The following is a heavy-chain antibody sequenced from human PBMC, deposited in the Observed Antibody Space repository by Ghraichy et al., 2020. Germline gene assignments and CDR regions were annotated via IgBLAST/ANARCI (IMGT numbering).Heavy chain of an antibody. D-gene: IGHD3-3*01. V-gene: IGHV1-2*02. CDR1: GYTFTAYY. CDR2: ISPRTGGT. CDR3: AILERLLDY. J-gene: IGHJ4*02. Sequence: ASVKVSCKASGYTFTAYYIHWVRQAPGQGLEYMGWISPRTGGTKSAQNFQGRVTMTRDTSISTAYMELYSLRSDDTAVYYCAILERLLDYWGQGTLVTVSS.